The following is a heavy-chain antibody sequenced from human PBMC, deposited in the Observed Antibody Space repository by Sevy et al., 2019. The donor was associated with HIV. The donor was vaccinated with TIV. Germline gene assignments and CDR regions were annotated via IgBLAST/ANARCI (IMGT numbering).Heavy chain of an antibody. CDR2: ISRSGSTI. Sequence: GGSLRLSCAASGFTFSDYYMSWIRQAPGKGLEWVSYISRSGSTINYAHSVKGRFTISRDNAKNSPYLQINSLRAEDTAVYYCARENTMIEEPGWFDPWGQGTLVTVSS. CDR1: GFTFSDYY. J-gene: IGHJ5*02. CDR3: ARENTMIEEPGWFDP. D-gene: IGHD3-22*01. V-gene: IGHV3-11*01.